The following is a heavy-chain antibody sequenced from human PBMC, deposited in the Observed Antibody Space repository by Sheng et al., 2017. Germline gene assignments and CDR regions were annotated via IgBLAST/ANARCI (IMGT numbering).Heavy chain of an antibody. CDR1: GYTFTSYD. V-gene: IGHV1-8*03. CDR3: ARGGTYYDFWSGTPYYMDV. D-gene: IGHD3-3*01. CDR2: MNPNSGNT. J-gene: IGHJ6*03. Sequence: QVQLVQSGAEVKKPGASVKVSCKASGYTFTSYDINWVRQATGQGLEWMGWMNPNSGNTGYAQKFQGRVTITRNTSISTAYMELSSLRSEDTAVYYCARGGTYYDFWSGTPYYMDVWGKGTTVTVSS.